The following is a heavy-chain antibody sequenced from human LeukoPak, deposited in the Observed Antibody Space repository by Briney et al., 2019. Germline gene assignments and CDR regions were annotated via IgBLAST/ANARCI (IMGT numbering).Heavy chain of an antibody. CDR2: ISGSGGST. J-gene: IGHJ4*02. CDR3: AKDDPFVWGSYLPYYFDY. CDR1: GGSISSGSYY. Sequence: ETLSLTCTVSGGSISSGSYYWSWVRQAPGKGLEWVSAISGSGGSTYYADSVKGRFTISRDNSKNTLYLQMNGLRAEDTAVYYCAKDDPFVWGSYLPYYFDYWAREPWSPSPQ. V-gene: IGHV3-23*01. D-gene: IGHD3-16*02.